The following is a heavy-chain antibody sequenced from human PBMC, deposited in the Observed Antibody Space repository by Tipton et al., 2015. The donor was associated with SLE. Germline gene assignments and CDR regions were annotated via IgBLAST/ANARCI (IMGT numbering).Heavy chain of an antibody. CDR3: ARAPAGLYYFDY. Sequence: LRLSCTVSGGSISSGGYYWSWIRQHPGKGLEWIGYIYYSGSTYYNPSLKSRVTISVDTSKNQFSLKLSSVTAADTAVYYCARAPAGLYYFDYWGQGTLVTVSS. V-gene: IGHV4-31*03. CDR1: GGSISSGGYY. D-gene: IGHD6-25*01. CDR2: IYYSGST. J-gene: IGHJ4*02.